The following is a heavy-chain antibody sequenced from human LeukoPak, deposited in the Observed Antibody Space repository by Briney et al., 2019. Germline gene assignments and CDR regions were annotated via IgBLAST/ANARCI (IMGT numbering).Heavy chain of an antibody. Sequence: SETLSLTRTVSGGSIRSGSYYWSWIRQPAGKGLEWIGRIYTSGSTNYNPSLKSRVTISVDTSKNQFSLKLSSVTAADTAEYYGARGGRIYNFDYWGQGTLVTVSS. CDR2: IYTSGST. CDR3: ARGGRIYNFDY. CDR1: GGSIRSGSYY. J-gene: IGHJ4*02. D-gene: IGHD5-12*01. V-gene: IGHV4-61*02.